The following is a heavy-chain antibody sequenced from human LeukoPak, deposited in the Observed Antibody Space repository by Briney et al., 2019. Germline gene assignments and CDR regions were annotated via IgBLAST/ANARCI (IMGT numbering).Heavy chain of an antibody. CDR2: IYYSGST. CDR1: GGSISSSIYY. D-gene: IGHD6-13*01. Sequence: PSETLSLTCNVSGGSISSSIYYWSWIRQPPGKGLEWIGYIYYSGSTNYNPSLKSRVTISVDTSKNQFSLKLSSVTAADTAVYYCARSYSSRGWFDPWGQGTLVTVSS. CDR3: ARSYSSRGWFDP. J-gene: IGHJ5*02. V-gene: IGHV4-61*05.